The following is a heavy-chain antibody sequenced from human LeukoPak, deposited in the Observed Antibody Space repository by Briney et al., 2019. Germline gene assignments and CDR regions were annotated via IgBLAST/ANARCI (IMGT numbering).Heavy chain of an antibody. D-gene: IGHD6-13*01. Sequence: GGSLRLSCAASGFTFSSFAMHWVRQAPGKGLEWVAVISYDGSNKYYADSVKGRFTISRDNSKNTLYLQMNSLRAEDTAVYYCARDGALAAVFDYWGQGTLVTVSS. J-gene: IGHJ4*02. CDR1: GFTFSSFA. CDR3: ARDGALAAVFDY. CDR2: ISYDGSNK. V-gene: IGHV3-30-3*01.